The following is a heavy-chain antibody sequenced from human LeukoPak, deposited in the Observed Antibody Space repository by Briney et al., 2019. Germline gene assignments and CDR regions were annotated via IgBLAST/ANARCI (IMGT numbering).Heavy chain of an antibody. J-gene: IGHJ4*02. CDR3: AIRTCGGDCLDY. V-gene: IGHV4-28*05. CDR1: GYSISSSNW. D-gene: IGHD2-21*02. CDR2: SYYGGSI. Sequence: SETLSLTCAVSGYSISSSNWWGWIRQPPGKGLEWIGYSYYGGSIYYNPSLKSRVTMSVVTSKNQFSLKLSSVTAVDTAVYYCAIRTCGGDCLDYWGQGILVTVSS.